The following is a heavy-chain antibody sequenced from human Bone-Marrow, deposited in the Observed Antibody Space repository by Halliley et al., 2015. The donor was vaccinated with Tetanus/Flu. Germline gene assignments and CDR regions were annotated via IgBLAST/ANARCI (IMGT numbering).Heavy chain of an antibody. CDR3: ARHTLAGAGYYYGTDV. CDR2: IYPGDSDT. Sequence: VQSGAEVRKPGESLNISCKGTGYSFSSYWIGWVRQMPGKGLEWVGIIYPGDSDTRYSPSLRGHVTISADKSISTAYLQWRTRKASDTAIYYCARHTLAGAGYYYGTDVWGQGTTVTVSS. J-gene: IGHJ6*02. CDR1: GYSFSSYW. V-gene: IGHV5-51*01. D-gene: IGHD3-10*01.